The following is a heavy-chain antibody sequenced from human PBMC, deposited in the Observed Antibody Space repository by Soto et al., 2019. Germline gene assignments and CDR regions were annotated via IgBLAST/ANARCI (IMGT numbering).Heavy chain of an antibody. CDR3: ARVGVGAYYFDD. CDR1: GFSFNSYW. Sequence: EVQLVESGGGLVQPGGSLRLSCAASGFSFNSYWMHWVRQVPGKGLVWVSRINSDGTKTSHADSVKGRFTIARDNAKNTLYLEMNSLRPEDTAMYYCARVGVGAYYFDDWGQGTLVTVSS. J-gene: IGHJ4*02. V-gene: IGHV3-74*01. D-gene: IGHD1-26*01. CDR2: INSDGTKT.